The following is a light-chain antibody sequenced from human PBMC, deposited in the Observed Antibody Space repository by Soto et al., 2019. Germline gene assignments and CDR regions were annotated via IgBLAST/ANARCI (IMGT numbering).Light chain of an antibody. V-gene: IGKV3-11*01. CDR3: QQRHMWPIT. CDR2: DAY. Sequence: EVVLTHSPVTLSLSPGGRATLSSTASQSFRGLLAWYQQKPGQAPRVLIYDAYNRATGIPPRFSGSESGTDFTLTISSLETEDSAVYYCQQRHMWPITFGQGTRLEIK. CDR1: QSFRGL. J-gene: IGKJ5*01.